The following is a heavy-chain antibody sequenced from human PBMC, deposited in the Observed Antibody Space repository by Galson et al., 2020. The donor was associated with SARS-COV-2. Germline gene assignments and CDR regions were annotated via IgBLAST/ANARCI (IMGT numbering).Heavy chain of an antibody. CDR3: ARARNYGDYAGFDY. Sequence: SVKVSCKASGGTFSTYAFSWVRQAPGQGLAWMGGIIPIFGTANYAQKFQGRVTITAGESATTAYMELSSLRSEDTAVYYCARARNYGDYAGFDYWGQGTLVTVSS. J-gene: IGHJ4*02. CDR1: GGTFSTYA. CDR2: IIPIFGTA. V-gene: IGHV1-69*13. D-gene: IGHD4-17*01.